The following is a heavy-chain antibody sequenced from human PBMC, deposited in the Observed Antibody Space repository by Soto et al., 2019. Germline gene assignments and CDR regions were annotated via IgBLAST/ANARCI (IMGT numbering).Heavy chain of an antibody. D-gene: IGHD3-16*01. V-gene: IGHV1-69*04. CDR3: ARDLWDDLAGGESDY. CDR1: GGTFSSYT. J-gene: IGHJ4*02. CDR2: IIPILGIA. Sequence: GASVKVSCKASGGTFSSYTISWVRQAPGQGLEWMGRIIPILGIANYAQKFQGRVTITADKSTSTAYMELGSLRAEDTALYYCARDLWDDLAGGESDYWGQGTLVTVSS.